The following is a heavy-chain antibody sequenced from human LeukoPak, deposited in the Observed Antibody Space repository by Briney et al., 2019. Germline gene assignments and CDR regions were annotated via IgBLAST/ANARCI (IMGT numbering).Heavy chain of an antibody. D-gene: IGHD3-22*01. Sequence: GGSLRLSCAASGFTFSSYAMSWVRQAPGKGXXXXXXXXXXXGXTXYXXXXXGXXXXXXXXXXXXXXLQMNSLRAEDTAVYYCAKDGYYYDSSGYYGQTFDYWGQGTLVTVSS. CDR2: XXXXXGXT. CDR3: AKDGYYYDSSGYYGQTFDY. J-gene: IGHJ4*02. V-gene: IGHV3-23*01. CDR1: GFTFSSYA.